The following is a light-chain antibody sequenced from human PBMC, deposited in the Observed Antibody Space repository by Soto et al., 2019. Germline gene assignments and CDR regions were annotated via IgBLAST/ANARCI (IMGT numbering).Light chain of an antibody. CDR3: QQYGSYPRT. CDR1: QSVSSSY. V-gene: IGKV3-20*01. Sequence: EIVLTQSPGTLSLSPGERATLSCRASQSVSSSYLAWYQQKPGQAPRLLIYGASSRATGIPDRFSGSGSGKALTLITSTLAHEDFAVYFCQQYGSYPRTFGQGTK. J-gene: IGKJ1*01. CDR2: GAS.